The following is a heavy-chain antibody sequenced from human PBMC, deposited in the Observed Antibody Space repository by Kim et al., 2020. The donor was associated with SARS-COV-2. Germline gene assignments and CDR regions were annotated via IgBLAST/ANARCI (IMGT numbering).Heavy chain of an antibody. CDR1: GFTFSRYT. J-gene: IGHJ4*02. CDR3: ATTGMGAAMVIVDY. V-gene: IGHV3-21*01. CDR2: ISSTSSYI. Sequence: GASLRLSCAASGFTFSRYTLYWVRQAPGKGLEWVSSISSTSSYIYYADSVKGRFTISRDNAKNSLYLQMNSLRAEDTAVYYCATTGMGAAMVIVDYWGQGTLVTVSS. D-gene: IGHD5-18*01.